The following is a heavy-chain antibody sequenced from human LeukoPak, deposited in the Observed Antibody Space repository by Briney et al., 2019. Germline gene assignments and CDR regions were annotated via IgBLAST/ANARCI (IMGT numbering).Heavy chain of an antibody. D-gene: IGHD1-26*01. Sequence: SETLSLTCTVSGGSISSSSYYWGWIRQPPGKGLEWIGSVYYSGSTYYNPSLKSRVTISVDTSKNQFSRKLSSVTAADTAVYYGARLERLMWELLPGRIDYWGQGTLVTVSS. J-gene: IGHJ4*02. V-gene: IGHV4-39*01. CDR2: VYYSGST. CDR3: ARLERLMWELLPGRIDY. CDR1: GGSISSSSYY.